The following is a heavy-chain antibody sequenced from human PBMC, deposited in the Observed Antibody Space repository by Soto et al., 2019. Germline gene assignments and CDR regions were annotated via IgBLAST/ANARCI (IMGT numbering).Heavy chain of an antibody. CDR3: ARDASGTTSFLAS. CDR2: IWLDGSER. D-gene: IGHD1-1*01. J-gene: IGHJ5*01. CDR1: GFMFGTSG. Sequence: HPGGSLRLSCEASGFMFGTSGMHWVRQAPGKGLEWVSGIWLDGSERYYSDSVKGRFTISRDNSKNTLFLQMNSLRVEDTAVYFCARDASGTTSFLASWGQGTLVTVPS. V-gene: IGHV3-33*01.